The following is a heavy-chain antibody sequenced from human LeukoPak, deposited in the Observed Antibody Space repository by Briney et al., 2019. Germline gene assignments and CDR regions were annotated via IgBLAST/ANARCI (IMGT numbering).Heavy chain of an antibody. V-gene: IGHV6-1*01. J-gene: IGHJ4*02. CDR1: GDSVSSNSGA. Sequence: QALSLTCALSGDSVSSNSGAWNWIRQSPSKGLEFLARTYYRCKWYNDYAVSLESRITINPDTSKNQSSLQLNSVTPEDTAVYSCARVKDSSGWDFDYWGQGTLVTVSS. CDR3: ARVKDSSGWDFDY. D-gene: IGHD6-19*01. CDR2: TYYRCKWYN.